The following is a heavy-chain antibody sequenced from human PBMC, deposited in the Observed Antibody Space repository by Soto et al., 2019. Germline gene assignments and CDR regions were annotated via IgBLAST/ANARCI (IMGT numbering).Heavy chain of an antibody. CDR2: ISWNSGSI. J-gene: IGHJ4*02. CDR1: GFTFDDYA. D-gene: IGHD2-15*01. Sequence: EVQLVESGGGLVQPGRSLRLSCAASGFTFDDYAMHWVRQAPGKGLEWVSGISWNSGSIGYADSVKGRFTISRDNAKNSLYLQMNSLRAEDTALYYCAKGQLGYCSGGSCYSFDSWGQGTLVTVSS. CDR3: AKGQLGYCSGGSCYSFDS. V-gene: IGHV3-9*01.